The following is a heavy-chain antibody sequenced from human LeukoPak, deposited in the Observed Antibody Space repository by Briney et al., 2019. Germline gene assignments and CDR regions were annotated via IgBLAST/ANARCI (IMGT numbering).Heavy chain of an antibody. Sequence: SETLSLTCAVYGGSFSGYYWSWIRQPPGKGLEWIGEINHSGSTNYNPSLKGRVTISVDTSKNQFSLKLSSVTAADTAVYYCARAAYYYDSSGYYPPYYYGMDVWGQGTTVTVSS. CDR2: INHSGST. J-gene: IGHJ6*02. CDR3: ARAAYYYDSSGYYPPYYYGMDV. D-gene: IGHD3-22*01. CDR1: GGSFSGYY. V-gene: IGHV4-34*01.